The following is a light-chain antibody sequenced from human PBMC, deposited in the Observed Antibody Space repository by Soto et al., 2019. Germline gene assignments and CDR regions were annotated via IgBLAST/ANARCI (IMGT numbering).Light chain of an antibody. CDR2: GAS. V-gene: IGKV3-15*01. CDR3: QQYNNWWT. Sequence: EIVMTQSPATLSVSPGERATLSCRASQSVNSNLAWYQQKPGQAPRLLISGASTRATGIPARFSGSGSKTEFTLTISSLQSEDFAVYYCQQYNNWWTFGQGTKVE. CDR1: QSVNSN. J-gene: IGKJ1*01.